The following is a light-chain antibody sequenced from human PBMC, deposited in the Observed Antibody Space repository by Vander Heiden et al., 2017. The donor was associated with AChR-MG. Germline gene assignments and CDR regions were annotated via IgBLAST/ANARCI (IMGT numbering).Light chain of an antibody. Sequence: IVMTQSPATLSVSPGESATLSCRASQSVGSTLAWYQQKPGQAPRLLIYEASTRATGIPARFSGSGSETEFTLTISSLQSEDFAIYYCQHYKNWPSFGGRTKVEIK. CDR1: QSVGST. CDR2: EAS. V-gene: IGKV3-15*01. J-gene: IGKJ4*01. CDR3: QHYKNWPS.